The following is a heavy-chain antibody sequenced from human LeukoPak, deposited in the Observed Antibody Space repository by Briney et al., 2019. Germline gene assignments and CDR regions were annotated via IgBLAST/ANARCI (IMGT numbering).Heavy chain of an antibody. D-gene: IGHD1-26*01. CDR3: ARVVGATTGEGDYYYYYYMDV. V-gene: IGHV4-4*02. J-gene: IGHJ6*03. CDR1: GGSISSSNW. Sequence: SETLSLTCAASGGSISSSNWWSWVRQPPGKGLEWIGEIYHSGSTNYNPSLKSRVTISVDKSKNQFSLKLSSVTAADTAVYYCARVVGATTGEGDYYYYYYMDVWGKGTTVTVSS. CDR2: IYHSGST.